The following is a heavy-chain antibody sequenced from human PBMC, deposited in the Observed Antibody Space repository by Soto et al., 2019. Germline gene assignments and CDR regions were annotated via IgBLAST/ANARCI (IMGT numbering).Heavy chain of an antibody. J-gene: IGHJ3*02. Sequence: QVQLQQWGAGLLKPSETLSLTCAVYGGSFSGYYWSWIRQPPGKGLEWIGEINHSGSTNYNPSLKSRVTISVDTSKNQSSLKLSSVTAADTAVYYCARGGPGDYDAFDIWGQGTMVTVSS. D-gene: IGHD4-17*01. CDR2: INHSGST. CDR1: GGSFSGYY. V-gene: IGHV4-34*01. CDR3: ARGGPGDYDAFDI.